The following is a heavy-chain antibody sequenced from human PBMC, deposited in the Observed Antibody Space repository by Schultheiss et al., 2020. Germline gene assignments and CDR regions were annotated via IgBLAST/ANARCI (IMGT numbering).Heavy chain of an antibody. J-gene: IGHJ6*03. CDR1: GFTFSSYS. D-gene: IGHD3-3*01. CDR3: ARGDYDFWSGIGYGYYYMDV. Sequence: GGSLRLSCAASGFTFSSYSMNWVRQAPGKGLEWVSYISSSSSTIYYADSVKGRFTISRDNAKNSLCLQMNSLRDEDTAVYYCARGDYDFWSGIGYGYYYMDVWGKGTTVTVSS. CDR2: ISSSSSTI. V-gene: IGHV3-48*02.